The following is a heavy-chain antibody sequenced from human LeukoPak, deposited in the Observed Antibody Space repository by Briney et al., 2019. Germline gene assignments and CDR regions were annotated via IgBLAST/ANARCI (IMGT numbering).Heavy chain of an antibody. D-gene: IGHD5-24*01. CDR1: GYTLTELS. CDR3: ATGRRRECYNNLLWGHLYFDY. Sequence: ASVKVSCKVSGYTLTELSMHWVRQAPGKGLEWMGGFDPEDGETIYAQKFQGRVTMTEDTSTDTAYMELSSLRSEDTAVYYLATGRRRECYNNLLWGHLYFDYWGQGTLV. CDR2: FDPEDGET. J-gene: IGHJ4*02. V-gene: IGHV1-24*01.